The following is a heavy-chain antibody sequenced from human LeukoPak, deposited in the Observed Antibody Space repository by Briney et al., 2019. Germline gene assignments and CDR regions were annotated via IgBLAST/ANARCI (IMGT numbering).Heavy chain of an antibody. CDR2: IYHSGTT. V-gene: IGHV4-38-2*02. CDR3: ARDGSYYRDWFDP. D-gene: IGHD1-26*01. J-gene: IGHJ5*02. CDR1: GYSISTGYF. Sequence: SETLSLTCAVSGYSISTGYFWGWIRQTPGKGLEWIGSIYHSGTTYYNPSLKSRVTISVDTSENQFSLKLNSVTAADTAVYYCARDGSYYRDWFDPWGQGTLVTVSS.